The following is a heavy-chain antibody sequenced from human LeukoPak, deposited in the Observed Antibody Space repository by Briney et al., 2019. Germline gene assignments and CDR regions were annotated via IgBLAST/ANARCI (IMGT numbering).Heavy chain of an antibody. D-gene: IGHD3-10*01. V-gene: IGHV4-38-2*02. CDR1: GYSISNVNY. CDR2: VYHTGST. Sequence: PSETLSLTCTVSGYSISNVNYWGWIRQPPGKGLEWIGSVYHTGSTYFNPSLKSRVTMSADTSKNQLSLKLNSMTAADTAGYYCAREARSGSYAFDIWGQGTMVTVSS. J-gene: IGHJ3*02. CDR3: AREARSGSYAFDI.